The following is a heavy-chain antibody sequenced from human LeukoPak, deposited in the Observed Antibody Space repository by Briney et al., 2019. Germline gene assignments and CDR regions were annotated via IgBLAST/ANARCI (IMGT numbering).Heavy chain of an antibody. V-gene: IGHV5-51*01. J-gene: IGHJ4*02. CDR1: GYIFTSYW. CDR2: IYPGDSDT. D-gene: IGHD3-16*02. Sequence: GESLQISCKGSGYIFTSYWIGWVRQLPGKGLEWMGIIYPGDSDTRYSPSFQGQVTISADKSISTAYLQWSSLKASDTAIYYCAISMITFGGVIVTDYYFDYWGQGTLVTVSS. CDR3: AISMITFGGVIVTDYYFDY.